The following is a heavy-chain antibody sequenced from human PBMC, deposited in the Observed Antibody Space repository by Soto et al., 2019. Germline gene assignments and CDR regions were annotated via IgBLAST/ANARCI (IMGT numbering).Heavy chain of an antibody. CDR2: ISGGADNT. V-gene: IGHV3-23*01. CDR1: GFTFSSYA. D-gene: IGHD5-18*01. Sequence: SGGSLRLSCAASGFTFSSYAMSWVRQAPGKGLEWVSLISGGADNTYYADSVKGRFIISRDNSKNTLYLQMNSLRTEDTAIYYCANTAVLPYYYYYGVDVWGQGTTVTVSS. J-gene: IGHJ6*02. CDR3: ANTAVLPYYYYYGVDV.